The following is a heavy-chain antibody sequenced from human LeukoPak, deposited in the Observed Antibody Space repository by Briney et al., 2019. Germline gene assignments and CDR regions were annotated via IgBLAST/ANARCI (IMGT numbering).Heavy chain of an antibody. J-gene: IGHJ6*04. CDR1: GFTVSSNS. Sequence: GGSLRLSCTVSGFTVSSNSMSWVRQAPGKGLEWVSFIYSGSTHYSDSVKGRFTISRDNSKNTLYLQMNSLRAEDTAVYYCAELGITMIGGVWGKGTTVTISS. V-gene: IGHV3-53*01. CDR3: AELGITMIGGV. D-gene: IGHD3-10*02. CDR2: IYSGST.